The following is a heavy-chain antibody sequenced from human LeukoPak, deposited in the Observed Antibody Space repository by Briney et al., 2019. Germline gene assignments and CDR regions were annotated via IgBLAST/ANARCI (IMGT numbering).Heavy chain of an antibody. Sequence: GGSLRLSCAASGFSFSDHYMSWIRQAPGKGLEWVSYISTSSSTSYADSVEGRFTVARDNDQSSLFLQMNSLRDEDTAMYYCARTRGRGPGGHFDSWGQGTLVTVSS. CDR1: GFSFSDHY. CDR2: ISTSSST. CDR3: ARTRGRGPGGHFDS. D-gene: IGHD3-10*01. J-gene: IGHJ4*02. V-gene: IGHV3-11*01.